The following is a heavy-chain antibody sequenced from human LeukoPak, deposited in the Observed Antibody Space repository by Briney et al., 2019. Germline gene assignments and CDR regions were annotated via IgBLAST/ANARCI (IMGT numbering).Heavy chain of an antibody. Sequence: SETLSLTCTVSGGSISSYYWSWIRQPAGKGLEWIGRIYTSGSTNYNPSLKSRVTMSVDTSKSQFSLKLSSVTAADTAVYYCASSLITMVRGAGDAFDIWGQGTMVTVSS. J-gene: IGHJ3*02. CDR3: ASSLITMVRGAGDAFDI. D-gene: IGHD3-10*01. CDR1: GGSISSYY. CDR2: IYTSGST. V-gene: IGHV4-4*07.